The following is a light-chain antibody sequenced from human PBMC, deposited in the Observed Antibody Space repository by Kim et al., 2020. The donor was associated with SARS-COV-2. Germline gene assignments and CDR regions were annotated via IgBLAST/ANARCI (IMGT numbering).Light chain of an antibody. Sequence: LSPGERATLSCRASQSVSSSYLAWYQQKGVQAPRLLMYDASKRATGIPDRFSGSGSGTDFTLTISRLEPEDFAVYYCQQYGSSPCTFGQGTKLEI. J-gene: IGKJ2*02. CDR1: QSVSSSY. CDR3: QQYGSSPCT. CDR2: DAS. V-gene: IGKV3-20*01.